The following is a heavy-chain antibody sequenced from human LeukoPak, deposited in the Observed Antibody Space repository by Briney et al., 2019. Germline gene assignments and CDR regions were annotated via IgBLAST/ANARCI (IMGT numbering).Heavy chain of an antibody. Sequence: SVKVSCKASGGTFSSYVISWVRQVPGQGLEWMGGIIPGFGTANYAQKFQGTVTITADVSATTVYMVLNSLRSEDTAVYYCAREPEPAITMVRGEVFDIWGQGTMVIVSS. CDR2: IIPGFGTA. V-gene: IGHV1-69*13. D-gene: IGHD3-10*01. CDR1: GGTFSSYV. CDR3: AREPEPAITMVRGEVFDI. J-gene: IGHJ3*02.